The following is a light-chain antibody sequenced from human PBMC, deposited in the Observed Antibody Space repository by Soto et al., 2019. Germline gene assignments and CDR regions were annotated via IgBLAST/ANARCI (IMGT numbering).Light chain of an antibody. V-gene: IGLV1-40*01. J-gene: IGLJ2*01. CDR3: QSYERSLTGSVV. CDR2: GNS. CDR1: SSNIGASYD. Sequence: QSVVTQPPSVSGAPGQRVTISCTGSSSNIGASYDVHWYQQLPATAPKLLIYGNSKRPSGIPDRFSGSKSGTSASLAITGLQAEDEADYYCQSYERSLTGSVVFGGGTQLTVL.